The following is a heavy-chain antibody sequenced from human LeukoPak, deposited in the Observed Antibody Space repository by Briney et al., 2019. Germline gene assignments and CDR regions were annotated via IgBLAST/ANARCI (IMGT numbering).Heavy chain of an antibody. D-gene: IGHD3-10*01. CDR1: GGSISSYY. CDR2: IYYSGST. CDR3: ARGGDMVRGRMDV. J-gene: IGHJ6*02. V-gene: IGHV4-59*01. Sequence: SETLSLTCTVSGGSISSYYWSWIRKPPRKGLEWIGYIYYSGSTNYNPSLKSRVTISVDTSKNQFSLKLSSVTAADTAVYYCARGGDMVRGRMDVWGQGTTVTVSS.